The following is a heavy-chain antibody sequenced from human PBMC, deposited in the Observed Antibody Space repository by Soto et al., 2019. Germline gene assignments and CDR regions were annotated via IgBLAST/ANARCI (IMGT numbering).Heavy chain of an antibody. D-gene: IGHD3-22*01. CDR2: INNSGST. Sequence: QVQLQQWGAGLLKPSETLSLTCAVYGGSFSGYYWSWIRQPPGKGLEWIGEINNSGSTNYNPSVKCSVTLSVTTSKYQLTLKLGSVPAAYTAVYYCATWPYYNGSGSDYRGQGTLVSFSS. CDR3: ATWPYYNGSGSDY. CDR1: GGSFSGYY. V-gene: IGHV4-34*01. J-gene: IGHJ4*02.